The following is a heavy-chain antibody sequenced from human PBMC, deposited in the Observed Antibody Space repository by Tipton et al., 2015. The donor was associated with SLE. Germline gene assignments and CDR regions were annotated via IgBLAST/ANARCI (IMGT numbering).Heavy chain of an antibody. CDR1: GLKVSNFG. D-gene: IGHD6-19*01. V-gene: IGHV3-23*01. J-gene: IGHJ2*01. CDR2: ISGSGATT. Sequence: SLRLSCAASGLKVSNFGVRWVRQAPGKGLECVAIISGSGATTNYAESVKGRFTISRDNSKNTLYLQMSSLRVEDTAVYYCAKEAVAGTRYFDLWGRGTLVSVSS. CDR3: AKEAVAGTRYFDL.